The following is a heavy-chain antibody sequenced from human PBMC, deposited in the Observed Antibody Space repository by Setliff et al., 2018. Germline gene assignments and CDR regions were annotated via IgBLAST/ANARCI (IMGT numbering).Heavy chain of an antibody. V-gene: IGHV1-18*01. CDR2: ISAYSGDT. CDR3: AKDRVEVVVAAPQARFDP. CDR1: GYTSRSYG. J-gene: IGHJ5*02. D-gene: IGHD2-15*01. Sequence: ASVKVSCKTSGYTSRSYGVSWVRQAPGQGLEWMGWISAYSGDTIYAQNYQGRVTMTTDTSTSTAYMELRSLRSDDTAVYYCAKDRVEVVVAAPQARFDPWGQGTLVTVSS.